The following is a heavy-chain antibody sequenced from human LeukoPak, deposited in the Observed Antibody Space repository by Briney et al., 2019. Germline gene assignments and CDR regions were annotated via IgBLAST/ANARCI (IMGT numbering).Heavy chain of an antibody. CDR3: ATYHYGSGSYHNHPNFDS. D-gene: IGHD3-10*01. J-gene: IGHJ4*02. CDR1: GGSFSGYY. V-gene: IGHV4-34*01. Sequence: PSETLSLTCAVYGGSFSGYYWSWIRQPPGKGLEWIREIKHSGSTTYNPSLKSRVTISLDTSKNQVSLKLNSVTAADTAVYYCATYHYGSGSYHNHPNFDSWGQGTLVTVSS. CDR2: IKHSGST.